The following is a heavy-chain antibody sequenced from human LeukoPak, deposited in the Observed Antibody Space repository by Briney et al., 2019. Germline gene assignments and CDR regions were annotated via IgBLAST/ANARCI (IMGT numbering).Heavy chain of an antibody. V-gene: IGHV3-74*01. J-gene: IGHJ5*02. CDR3: AFDFGGYSDT. CDR2: TNPDGSRV. D-gene: IGHD3-10*01. Sequence: GGSLRLSCAVSGASFSTFWMHWVRQVPGKGPAWVSRTNPDGSRVDYADSVKGRFTISRDNARDTLYLQMNSLRVEDTAMYYCAFDFGGYSDTWGQGTLVTVSS. CDR1: GASFSTFW.